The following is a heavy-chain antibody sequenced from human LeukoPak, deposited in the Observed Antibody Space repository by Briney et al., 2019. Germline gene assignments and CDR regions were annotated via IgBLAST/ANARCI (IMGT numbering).Heavy chain of an antibody. CDR3: ARDPVGRWSPDLDY. Sequence: ASVKVSCKASGYTFTGYYMHWVRQAPGQGLEWVGWINPDSGGTNYAQKFQGRVTMTRDTSISTAYMELSRLRSDDTAVYYCARDPVGRWSPDLDYWGQGTLVTVSS. CDR2: INPDSGGT. V-gene: IGHV1-2*02. CDR1: GYTFTGYY. J-gene: IGHJ4*02. D-gene: IGHD1-26*01.